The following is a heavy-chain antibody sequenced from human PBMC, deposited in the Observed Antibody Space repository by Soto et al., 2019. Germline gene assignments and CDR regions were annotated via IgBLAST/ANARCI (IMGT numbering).Heavy chain of an antibody. V-gene: IGHV4-59*08. CDR3: ASTYCSGGSCYYDYYYMDV. CDR2: IYYSGST. J-gene: IGHJ6*03. Sequence: PSETLSLTCTVSGGSISSYYWSWIRQPPGKGLEWIGYIYYSGSTNYNPSLKSRVTISVDTSKNQFSLKLSSVTAADTAVYYCASTYCSGGSCYYDYYYMDVWGKGTTVTVSS. D-gene: IGHD2-15*01. CDR1: GGSISSYY.